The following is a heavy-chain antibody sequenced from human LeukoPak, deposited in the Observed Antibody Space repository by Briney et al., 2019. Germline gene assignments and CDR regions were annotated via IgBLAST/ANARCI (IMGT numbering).Heavy chain of an antibody. D-gene: IGHD1-7*01. CDR2: IFHSGST. V-gene: IGHV4-38-2*02. CDR3: ASEGTGATFDDY. J-gene: IGHJ4*02. CDR1: GYSISSGHY. Sequence: SETLSLTCTVSGYSISSGHYWGWIRQPPGKGLEWIGSIFHSGSTYYNPSLKSRVTISVDRSKNQFSLKLSSVTAADTAVYYCASEGTGATFDDYWGQGTLVTVSS.